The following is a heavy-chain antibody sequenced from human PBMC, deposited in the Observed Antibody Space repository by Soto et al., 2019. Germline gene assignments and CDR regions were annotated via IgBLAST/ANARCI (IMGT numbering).Heavy chain of an antibody. CDR3: ARPPGYISDWYYFEL. J-gene: IGHJ4*02. Sequence: ASVKVSCKASGYSFIDYYIHWVRQAPGQGFEWMGRISPKSGGTKYAQKFEGRVTMTWDTSLNTAYMELSSLISDDTAVYYCARPPGYISDWYYFELWGQGTLVTVSS. CDR1: GYSFIDYY. D-gene: IGHD3-9*01. CDR2: ISPKSGGT. V-gene: IGHV1-2*02.